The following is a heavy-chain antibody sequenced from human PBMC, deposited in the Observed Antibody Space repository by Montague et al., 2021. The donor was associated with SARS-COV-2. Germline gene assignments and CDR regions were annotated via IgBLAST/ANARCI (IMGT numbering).Heavy chain of an antibody. CDR2: INSDGSNT. CDR3: ARYYVSGNYGFDL. J-gene: IGHJ3*01. V-gene: IGHV3-74*01. D-gene: IGHD3-10*01. Sequence: SRSLSFSASGFTLSSYWMHWVRQAPGKGLVWVSRINSDGSNTNYADSVKGRFTISRDNAKNTLYLQMISLRAEDTAVYYCARYYVSGNYGFDLWGQGTMVTVSS. CDR1: GFTLSSYW.